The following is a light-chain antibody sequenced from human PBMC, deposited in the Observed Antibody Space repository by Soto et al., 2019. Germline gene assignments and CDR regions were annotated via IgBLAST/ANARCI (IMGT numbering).Light chain of an antibody. V-gene: IGLV1-44*01. J-gene: IGLJ1*01. CDR2: YDD. CDR3: AAWDDSLNAYV. CDR1: SSNIRGNT. Sequence: QSALTQPPSASGTPGQRVAISCYGGSSNIRGNTVSWYQQFPGKAPKLLIYYDDLKPSGVSDRFSGSKSGTSASLVIRGLQSDDEADYYCAAWDDSLNAYVFGIGTKVTVL.